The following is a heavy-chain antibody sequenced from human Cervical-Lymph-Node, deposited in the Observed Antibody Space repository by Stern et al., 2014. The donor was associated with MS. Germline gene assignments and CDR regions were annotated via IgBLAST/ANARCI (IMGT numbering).Heavy chain of an antibody. D-gene: IGHD6-6*01. CDR3: ARDIVLDDLTHNCFDS. V-gene: IGHV1-2*02. CDR1: GYTFNGYY. CDR2: INPHTGDT. Sequence: QVQLVQSGAEVKQPGASVKVSCKASGYTFNGYYIHWLRQAHGQGLEWVCWINPHTGDTRYAQRLQGRVTMTRDLSITSAYMDLTGLRPDDTAVYYCARDIVLDDLTHNCFDSWGQGTRLIVSA. J-gene: IGHJ5*01.